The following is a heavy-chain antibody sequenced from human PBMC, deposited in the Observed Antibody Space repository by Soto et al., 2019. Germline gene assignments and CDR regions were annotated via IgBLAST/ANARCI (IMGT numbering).Heavy chain of an antibody. D-gene: IGHD6-19*01. J-gene: IGHJ4*02. Sequence: QVQLQESGPGLVKPSGTLSLTCAVSGGSISSSNWWSWVRQPPGKGLEWIGETYHSGSTDYNPSLKGRVTISVDKSKNQVSLKLGSVTAADTAVYYCARVGGKGVAVNFDYWGQGTLVTVSS. V-gene: IGHV4-4*02. CDR1: GGSISSSNW. CDR2: TYHSGST. CDR3: ARVGGKGVAVNFDY.